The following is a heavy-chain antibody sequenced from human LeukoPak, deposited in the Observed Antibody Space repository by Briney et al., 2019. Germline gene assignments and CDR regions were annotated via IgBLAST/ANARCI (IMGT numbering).Heavy chain of an antibody. D-gene: IGHD3-22*01. CDR3: AKAGYDSSGYYTTFSLDL. Sequence: GGSLRLSCAASGFTFSSYAMHWVRQAPGKGLEWVAVISYDGSNKYYADSVKGRFTISRDNSKNTLYLQMNSLRAEDTAVYYCAKAGYDSSGYYTTFSLDLWGRGTLVTVSS. CDR1: GFTFSSYA. J-gene: IGHJ2*01. V-gene: IGHV3-30*04. CDR2: ISYDGSNK.